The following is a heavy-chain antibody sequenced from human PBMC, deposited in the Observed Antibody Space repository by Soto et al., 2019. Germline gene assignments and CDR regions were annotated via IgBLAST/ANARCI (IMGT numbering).Heavy chain of an antibody. CDR1: GYTFTSHY. J-gene: IGHJ4*02. CDR2: INANSGTT. D-gene: IGHD6-19*01. CDR3: ARDRNLETSAWARDY. V-gene: IGHV1-46*03. Sequence: QVQLVQSGAEVKKPGAAVEVSCKASGYTFTSHYVHWVRQAPGQGLEWMGLINANSGTTSYAQKFQGRVTMTRDTSTSTVYMELSSLRFEDTALYYCARDRNLETSAWARDYWGQGTLVTVSS.